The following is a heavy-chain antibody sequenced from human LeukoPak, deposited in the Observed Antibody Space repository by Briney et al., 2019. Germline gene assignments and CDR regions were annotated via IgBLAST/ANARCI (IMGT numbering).Heavy chain of an antibody. J-gene: IGHJ3*02. CDR2: ISGSGDIT. D-gene: IGHD2-2*03. Sequence: GGSLRLSCVASGFTFSTYALSWVRQAPGKGLEWVSAISGSGDITYYADSVKGRFTISGDNSENTLYLQMSSLRAEDTAVYYCARDGSLGIDAFDIWGPGTMVTVSS. CDR1: GFTFSTYA. CDR3: ARDGSLGIDAFDI. V-gene: IGHV3-23*01.